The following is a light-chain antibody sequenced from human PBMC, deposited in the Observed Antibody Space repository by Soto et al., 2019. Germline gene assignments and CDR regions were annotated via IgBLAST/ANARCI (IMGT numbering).Light chain of an antibody. J-gene: IGKJ1*01. CDR2: GAS. CDR3: QQHHDWLPWT. Sequence: IVMTQSPATLSLFPWERATLSCRASLNIRNNLAWYQQKPGQAPRLLIYGASTRATGIPARFSGSGSGTEFTLTIGSLQSEDVAVYYCQQHHDWLPWTFGQGTKVDIK. CDR1: LNIRNN. V-gene: IGKV3-15*01.